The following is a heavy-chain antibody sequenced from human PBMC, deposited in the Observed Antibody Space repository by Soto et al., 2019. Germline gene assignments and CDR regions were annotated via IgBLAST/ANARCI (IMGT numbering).Heavy chain of an antibody. V-gene: IGHV4-31*03. J-gene: IGHJ5*02. CDR2: VYYSGSS. Sequence: SETLSLTCTVSGDSISGGASFWTWIRHPPGKGLEWIANVYYSGSSYYNPSLKSRLTISVDTTKNQFSLQLKSMTAADTAVYYCAKLSCTSSTCYFPGWFDPWGQGTLVTVSS. D-gene: IGHD2-2*01. CDR1: GDSISGGASF. CDR3: AKLSCTSSTCYFPGWFDP.